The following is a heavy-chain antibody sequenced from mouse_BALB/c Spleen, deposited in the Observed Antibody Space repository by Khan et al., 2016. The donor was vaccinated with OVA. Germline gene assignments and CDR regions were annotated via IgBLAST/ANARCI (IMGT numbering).Heavy chain of an antibody. D-gene: IGHD6-1*01. V-gene: IGHV2-3*01. CDR1: GFSLTSYG. Sequence: QVQLKESGPGLVAPSQSLSITCTVSGFSLTSYGVSWVRQPPGKGLEWLGVIWGDGNTNFHSALISRLSISKDNSKSQVFLKLNSLQTDDTASYYCAGFEASYYAMNYWGQGTSVIVSS. J-gene: IGHJ4*01. CDR3: AGFEASYYAMNY. CDR2: IWGDGNT.